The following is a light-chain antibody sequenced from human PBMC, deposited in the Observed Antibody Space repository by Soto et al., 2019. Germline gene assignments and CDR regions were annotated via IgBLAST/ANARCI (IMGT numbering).Light chain of an antibody. V-gene: IGKV3-20*01. CDR1: QSVSSSF. CDR3: QQYDSSPRT. CDR2: GAS. J-gene: IGKJ1*01. Sequence: EIVLTQSPGTLSLSPGERATLSCRASQSVSSSFLAWYQQKPGQAPRLLIYGASSRATGIPDRFSGSGSGTDFNITISRLEHEDFAVYYCQQYDSSPRTFGQGTKVEIK.